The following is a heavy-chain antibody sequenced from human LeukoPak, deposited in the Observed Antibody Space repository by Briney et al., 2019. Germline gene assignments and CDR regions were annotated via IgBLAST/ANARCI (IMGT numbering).Heavy chain of an antibody. Sequence: SGGSLRLSCAASGFSFSSSWMHWVRQAPGKGLVWVSYISGDGSTTTYADSVKGRFTISRDNAKNTLYLQMNSLRVEDAAVYYCTRSMVWGQGTLVTVSS. J-gene: IGHJ4*02. CDR2: ISGDGSTT. CDR1: GFSFSSSW. V-gene: IGHV3-74*03. D-gene: IGHD3-10*01. CDR3: TRSMV.